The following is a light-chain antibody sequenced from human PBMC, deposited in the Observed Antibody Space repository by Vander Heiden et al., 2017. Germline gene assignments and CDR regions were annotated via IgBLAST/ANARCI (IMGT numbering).Light chain of an antibody. CDR2: GAS. J-gene: IGKJ2*01. CDR3: QQSYNSPYT. Sequence: DIQMTQSPSSLSASVGDRVTITCRASQSISNYLNWYQHKPGKAPNLLIYGASSLQSWVPSTFSGSGSGTDFTLTITSLQPEDFATYYCQQSYNSPYTFGQGTKLEIK. CDR1: QSISNY. V-gene: IGKV1-39*01.